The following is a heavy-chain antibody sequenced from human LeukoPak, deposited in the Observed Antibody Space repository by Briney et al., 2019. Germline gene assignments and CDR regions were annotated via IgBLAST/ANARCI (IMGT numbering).Heavy chain of an antibody. V-gene: IGHV4-34*01. D-gene: IGHD1-26*01. CDR2: INHSGST. J-gene: IGHJ1*01. CDR1: GGSFCGYY. Sequence: SETLSLTYAVYGGSFCGYYWSWIRQPPGKGLEWIGEINHSGSTNYNPSLKSRVTISVDTSKNQFSLKLSSVTAADTAVYYCARSGSYFGYLQHWGQGTLVTVSS. CDR3: ARSGSYFGYLQH.